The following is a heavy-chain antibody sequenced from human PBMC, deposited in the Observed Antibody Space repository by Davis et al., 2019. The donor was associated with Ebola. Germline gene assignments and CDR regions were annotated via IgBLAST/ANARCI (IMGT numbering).Heavy chain of an antibody. CDR3: APKMAGSHPFDY. D-gene: IGHD5-24*01. V-gene: IGHV3-23*01. CDR1: GFTFATYA. CDR2: ITGSGHYI. J-gene: IGHJ4*02. Sequence: GESLKISCAASGFTFATYAMHWVRQPPEKGLEWVAGITGSGHYIEYGDSVKGRFTISRDNSKNTLHLQMNSLRVEDTALYYCAPKMAGSHPFDYWGQGTLVTVSS.